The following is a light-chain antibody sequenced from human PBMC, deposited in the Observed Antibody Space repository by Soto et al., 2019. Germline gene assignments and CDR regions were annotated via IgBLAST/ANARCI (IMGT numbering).Light chain of an antibody. J-gene: IGLJ1*01. CDR2: ANN. CDR3: QSYDSSLSGYV. CDR1: SSNIGANYD. V-gene: IGLV1-40*01. Sequence: QSALTQPPSVSGAPGQRVTISCTGSSSNIGANYDVHWYQQLPGTAPKLLIYANNNRPSGVPGRFSGSKSGTSASLAITGLQAEDEADYYCQSYDSSLSGYVFGTGTKLTV.